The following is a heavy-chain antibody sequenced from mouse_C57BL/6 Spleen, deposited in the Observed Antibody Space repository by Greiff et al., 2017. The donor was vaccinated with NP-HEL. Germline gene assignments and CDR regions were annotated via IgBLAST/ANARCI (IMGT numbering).Heavy chain of an antibody. V-gene: IGHV1-55*01. D-gene: IGHD1-1*01. J-gene: IGHJ4*01. Sequence: QVQLQQPGAELVKPGASVKMSCKASGYTFTSYWITWVKQRPGQGLEWIGDIYPGSGSTNYNEKFKSKATLTVDTSSSTAYMQLSSLTSEDSAVYYYARDYYGSSLHYYAMDYWGQGTSVTVSS. CDR2: IYPGSGST. CDR3: ARDYYGSSLHYYAMDY. CDR1: GYTFTSYW.